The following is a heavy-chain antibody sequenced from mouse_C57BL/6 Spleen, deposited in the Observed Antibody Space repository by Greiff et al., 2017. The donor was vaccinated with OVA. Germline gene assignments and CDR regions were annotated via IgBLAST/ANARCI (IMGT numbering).Heavy chain of an antibody. CDR2: IDPSDSYT. CDR1: GYTFTSYW. J-gene: IGHJ1*03. D-gene: IGHD1-1*01. CDR3: AERVYYYGSTHWYFDV. Sequence: QVQLQQPGAELVMPGASVKLSCKASGYTFTSYWMHWVKQRPGQGLEWIGEIDPSDSYTNYNQKFKGKSTLTVDKSSSTAYMQLSSLTSEDSAVYYCAERVYYYGSTHWYFDVWGTGTTVTVSS. V-gene: IGHV1-69*01.